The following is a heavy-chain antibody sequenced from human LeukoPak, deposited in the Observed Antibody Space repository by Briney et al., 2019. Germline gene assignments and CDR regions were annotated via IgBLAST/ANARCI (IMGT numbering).Heavy chain of an antibody. J-gene: IGHJ4*02. V-gene: IGHV1-3*01. CDR3: AREVGDSSSSGSMIDY. D-gene: IGHD6-6*01. Sequence: EASVKVSCKASGYTFTSYAMHWVRQAPGQRLEWMGWINAGNGNTKYSQKFQGRVTITRDTSASTVYMELSSLRSEDTAVYYCAREVGDSSSSGSMIDYWGQGTLVTVSS. CDR2: INAGNGNT. CDR1: GYTFTSYA.